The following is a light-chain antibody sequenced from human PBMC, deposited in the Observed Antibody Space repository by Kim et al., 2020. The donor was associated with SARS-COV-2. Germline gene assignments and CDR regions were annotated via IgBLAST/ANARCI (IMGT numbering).Light chain of an antibody. V-gene: IGLV3-1*01. CDR3: QAWDSSPRVV. J-gene: IGLJ2*01. CDR2: QDS. CDR1: KLGDKY. Sequence: SYELTQPPSVSVSPGQTASITCSGDKLGDKYACWYQQKPGQSPVLVIYQDSKRPSGIPERFSGSNSGNTATLTISGTQAMDEADYYGQAWDSSPRVVFGG.